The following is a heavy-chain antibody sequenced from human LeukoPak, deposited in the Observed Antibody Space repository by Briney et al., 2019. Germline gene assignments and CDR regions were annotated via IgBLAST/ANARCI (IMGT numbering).Heavy chain of an antibody. V-gene: IGHV1-69*13. CDR2: IIPIFGTA. CDR3: ASRSPHCSSTSCSSYYFDY. D-gene: IGHD2-2*01. Sequence: ASVKVSCKASGGTFSSYAISWVRQAPGQGLEWMGGIIPIFGTANYAQKFQGRVTITADESTSTAYMELSSLRSEDTAVYYCASRSPHCSSTSCSSYYFDYWGQGTLVTVSS. CDR1: GGTFSSYA. J-gene: IGHJ4*02.